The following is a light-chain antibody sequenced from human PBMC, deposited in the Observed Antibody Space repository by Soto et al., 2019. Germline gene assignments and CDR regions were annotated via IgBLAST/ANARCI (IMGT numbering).Light chain of an antibody. CDR2: DAS. J-gene: IGKJ4*01. V-gene: IGKV3-11*01. CDR3: PQRTNWPLT. CDR1: QSVTTF. Sequence: EIVLTQSPVTLSLSPGERATLSCRASQSVTTFLAWYQQKPGQAPRLLIYDASKRATGIPARFSGSGSGTDFTLTISSLGPEDFAVYYCPQRTNWPLTFGGGTKVEIK.